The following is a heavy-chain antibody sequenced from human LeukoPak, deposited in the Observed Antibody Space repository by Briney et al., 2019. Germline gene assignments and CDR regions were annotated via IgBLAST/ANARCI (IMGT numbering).Heavy chain of an antibody. CDR3: ARAGDSSGYEYYFDY. D-gene: IGHD3-22*01. V-gene: IGHV4-4*07. Sequence: SETLSLTCTVSGGSISSYYWSWIRQPAGKGLEWIGRIYTSGSINYNPSLKSRVTMSVDMSTNQFSLKLSSVTAADTAVYYCARAGDSSGYEYYFDYWGQGTLVTVSS. CDR1: GGSISSYY. J-gene: IGHJ4*02. CDR2: IYTSGSI.